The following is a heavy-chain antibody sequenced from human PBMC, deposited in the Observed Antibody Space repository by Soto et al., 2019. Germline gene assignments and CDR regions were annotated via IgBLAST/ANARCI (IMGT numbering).Heavy chain of an antibody. CDR1: GGTFSSYA. D-gene: IGHD6-19*01. CDR3: AKVIAVSNRDPFGWFDP. J-gene: IGHJ5*02. CDR2: IIPIFGTA. Sequence: SVKVSCKASGGTFSSYAISWVRQAPGQGLEWMGGIIPIFGTANYAQKFQGRVTITADKSTSTAYMELSSLRSEDTAVYYCAKVIAVSNRDPFGWFDPWGQGTLVTVSS. V-gene: IGHV1-69*06.